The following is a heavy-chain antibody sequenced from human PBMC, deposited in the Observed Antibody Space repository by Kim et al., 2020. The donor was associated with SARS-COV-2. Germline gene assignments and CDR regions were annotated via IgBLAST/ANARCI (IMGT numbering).Heavy chain of an antibody. CDR3: ARGRNSGWPTSDY. J-gene: IGHJ4*02. CDR2: VNHGGDT. Sequence: SETLSLTCAVYGGSFNGYWFAWIRQPPGKGLEWIGEVNHGGDTNYNSSLKSRVTISVDTSKNQFSLNLNSVTAADTAVYYCARGRNSGWPTSDYWGQGTLVTVSS. CDR1: GGSFNGYW. D-gene: IGHD6-19*01. V-gene: IGHV4-34*01.